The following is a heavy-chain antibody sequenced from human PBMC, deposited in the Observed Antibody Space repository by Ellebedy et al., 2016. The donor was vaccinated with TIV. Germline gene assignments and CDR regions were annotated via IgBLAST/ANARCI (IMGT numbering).Heavy chain of an antibody. CDR2: ITGSGDRA. V-gene: IGHV3-23*01. J-gene: IGHJ6*02. Sequence: GESLKTSXAASGITFNYFVMSWVRQAPGKGLEWVSVITGSGDRAYYANSVKGRFTISKDYSNNTLDLQMNRLRADDTAIYDCAKMLYQRGNNGVDVWGQGSTVTVSS. CDR1: GITFNYFV. CDR3: AKMLYQRGNNGVDV. D-gene: IGHD2-8*01.